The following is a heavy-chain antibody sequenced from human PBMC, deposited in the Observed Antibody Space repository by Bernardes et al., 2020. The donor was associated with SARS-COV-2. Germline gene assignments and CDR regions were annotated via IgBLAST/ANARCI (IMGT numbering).Heavy chain of an antibody. D-gene: IGHD2-21*01. CDR1: GFTFSNYA. Sequence: GGSLRLSCAASGFTFSNYAMSWVRQAPGKGLEWLASVSSASENIYYGDSVTDRFTISRDNSKNTLYLQMISLRAEDTAIYYCAKDLFPCGPDAFDVWGHGKQVTVST. CDR3: AKDLFPCGPDAFDV. CDR2: VSSASENI. V-gene: IGHV3-23*01. J-gene: IGHJ3*01.